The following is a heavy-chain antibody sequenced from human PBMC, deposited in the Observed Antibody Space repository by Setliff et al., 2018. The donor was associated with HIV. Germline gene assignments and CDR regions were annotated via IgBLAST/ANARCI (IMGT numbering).Heavy chain of an antibody. J-gene: IGHJ1*01. Sequence: PGGSLRLSCAASGITFSSHGMHWVRQAPGKGLEWVAVISYDGSNKFYADSVKGRFTISGDSFKNTLYLQMNSLRAEDTAVYYCARGGDSTREFQHWGQGTLVTVSS. V-gene: IGHV3-30*01. CDR1: GITFSSHG. D-gene: IGHD2-21*02. CDR3: ARGGDSTREFQH. CDR2: ISYDGSNK.